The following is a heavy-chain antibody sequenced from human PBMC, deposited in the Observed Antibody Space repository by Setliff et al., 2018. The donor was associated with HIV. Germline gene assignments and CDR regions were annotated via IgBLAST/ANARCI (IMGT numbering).Heavy chain of an antibody. CDR2: IYYSGST. CDR1: GGSISSSSYY. V-gene: IGHV4-39*07. J-gene: IGHJ6*02. Sequence: PSETLSLTCTVSGGSISSSSYYWGWIRQPPGKGLEWIGSIYYSGSTYYNPSLKSRVTISVDTSKNQFSQKLSSVTAADTAVYYCARLYYYDSSGYYFLYYYYGMDVWGQGTTVTVSS. CDR3: ARLYYYDSSGYYFLYYYYGMDV. D-gene: IGHD3-22*01.